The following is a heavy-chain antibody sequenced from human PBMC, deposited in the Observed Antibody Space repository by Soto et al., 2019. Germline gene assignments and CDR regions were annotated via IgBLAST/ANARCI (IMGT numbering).Heavy chain of an antibody. V-gene: IGHV4-39*01. CDR3: ARQPDYVNWFDP. Sequence: LSLTCTVSGGSISSSSYYWGWIRQPPGKGLEWIGSIYYSGSTYYNPSLKSRVTISVDTSKNQFSLKLSSVTAADTAVYYCARQPDYVNWFDPWGQGTLVTVSS. D-gene: IGHD4-17*01. CDR1: GGSISSSSYY. CDR2: IYYSGST. J-gene: IGHJ5*02.